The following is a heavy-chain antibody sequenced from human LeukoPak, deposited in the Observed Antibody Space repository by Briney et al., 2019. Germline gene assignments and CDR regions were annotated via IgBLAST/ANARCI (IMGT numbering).Heavy chain of an antibody. V-gene: IGHV3-21*01. Sequence: GGSLRLSCAASGFTFSSYGMHWVRQAPGKGLEWVSPISTTSSYIYYADSMKGRFTISRGNAKNSLYLQMNSLRAEDTAVYYCARGPFTSISKYFDYWGQGTLVTVSS. CDR3: ARGPFTSISKYFDY. CDR2: ISTTSSYI. J-gene: IGHJ4*02. CDR1: GFTFSSYG. D-gene: IGHD2-2*01.